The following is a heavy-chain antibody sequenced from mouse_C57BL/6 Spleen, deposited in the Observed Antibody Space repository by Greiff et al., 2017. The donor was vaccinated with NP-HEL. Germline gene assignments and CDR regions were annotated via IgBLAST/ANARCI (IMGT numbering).Heavy chain of an antibody. CDR2: INPSTGGT. D-gene: IGHD1-1*01. J-gene: IGHJ1*03. CDR3: ARDYYGRGLTYWYFDV. V-gene: IGHV1-42*01. Sequence: VQLQQSGPELVKPGASVKISCKASGYSFTGYYMNWVKQSPEKSLEWIGEINPSTGGTTYNQKFKAKARLTVDKSSSTAYMQLKSLTYEDSTVYYCARDYYGRGLTYWYFDVWGTGTTVTVSS. CDR1: GYSFTGYY.